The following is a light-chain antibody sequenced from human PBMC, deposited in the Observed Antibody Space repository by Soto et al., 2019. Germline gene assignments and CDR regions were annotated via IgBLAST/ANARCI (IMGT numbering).Light chain of an antibody. CDR2: DAS. Sequence: KMNQSTSSLSASVGDQVTITCRASQSISRYLNWYQQQPGKAPDLLIYDASRLAGGVPSRFSGSESGTEFTLTIGSLQPDDFATYFCQQYYNNSTFGQGTKVDI. J-gene: IGKJ1*01. V-gene: IGKV1-5*01. CDR3: QQYYNNST. CDR1: QSISRY.